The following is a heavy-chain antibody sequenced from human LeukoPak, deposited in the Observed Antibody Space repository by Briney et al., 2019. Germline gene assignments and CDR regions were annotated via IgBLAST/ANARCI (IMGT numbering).Heavy chain of an antibody. J-gene: IGHJ4*02. CDR3: AKSHLLRYFDWSKNY. Sequence: GSLRLSCAASGFTFSSYAMSWVRQAPGKGLEWVSAISGSGGSTYYADSVKGRFTISRDNSKNTLYLQMNSLRAEDTTVYYCAKSHLLRYFDWSKNYWGQGTLVTVSS. V-gene: IGHV3-23*01. CDR2: ISGSGGST. D-gene: IGHD3-9*01. CDR1: GFTFSSYA.